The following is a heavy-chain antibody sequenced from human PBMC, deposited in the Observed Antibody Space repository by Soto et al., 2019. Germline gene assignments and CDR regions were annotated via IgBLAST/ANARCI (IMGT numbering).Heavy chain of an antibody. CDR2: IYPGDSDT. CDR3: ARLDCSGGSCRRQGWFDP. J-gene: IGHJ5*02. Sequence: PGESLKISCKGSGYSFTSYWIGWVRQMPGKGLEWMGIIYPGDSDTRYSPSFQGQVTISADKSISTAYLQWSSLKASDTAMYYCARLDCSGGSCRRQGWFDPWGQGTLVTVS. CDR1: GYSFTSYW. V-gene: IGHV5-51*01. D-gene: IGHD2-15*01.